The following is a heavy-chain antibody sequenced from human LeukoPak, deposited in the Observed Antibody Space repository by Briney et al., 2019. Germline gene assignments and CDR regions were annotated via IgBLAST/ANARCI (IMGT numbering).Heavy chain of an antibody. CDR3: ARSGTKTNGFDY. J-gene: IGHJ4*02. V-gene: IGHV4-59*01. CDR2: IYYSGST. D-gene: IGHD2-8*01. CDR1: GGSISTYY. Sequence: PSETLSLTCTVSGGSISTYYWSRIRQPPGKGLEWIGYIYYSGSTNYSPSLQSRVTISVDTSRNQFSLRLISVTAADTAMYYCARSGTKTNGFDYWGQGTLVTVSS.